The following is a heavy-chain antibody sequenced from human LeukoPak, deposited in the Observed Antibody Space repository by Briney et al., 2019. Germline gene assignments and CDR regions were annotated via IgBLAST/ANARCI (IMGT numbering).Heavy chain of an antibody. CDR3: ARALGAFDI. J-gene: IGHJ3*02. CDR2: INHSGST. V-gene: IGHV4-34*01. CDR1: GGSFSGYY. Sequence: SSETLSLTCAVYGGSFSGYYWSWIRQPPGKGLEWIGEINHSGSTNYNPSLKSRVTISVDTSKNQFSLKLNSVTAADTAVYYCARALGAFDIWGQGTMVTVSS.